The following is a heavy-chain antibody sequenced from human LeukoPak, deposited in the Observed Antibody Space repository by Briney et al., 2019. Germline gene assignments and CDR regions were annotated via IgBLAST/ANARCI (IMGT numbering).Heavy chain of an antibody. Sequence: ASVKVSCKASGGTFSSYAINWVRQAAGQGLEWMGWMSPNSGNTVYAQKFQGRVTITRNTSISTAYMELSSLRSEDTAVYYCARNARINDFWSGYYLGYWGQGTLVTVSS. J-gene: IGHJ4*02. D-gene: IGHD3-3*01. V-gene: IGHV1-8*03. CDR1: GGTFSSYA. CDR2: MSPNSGNT. CDR3: ARNARINDFWSGYYLGY.